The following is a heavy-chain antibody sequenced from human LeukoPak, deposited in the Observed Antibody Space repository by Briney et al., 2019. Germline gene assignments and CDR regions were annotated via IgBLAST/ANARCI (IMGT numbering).Heavy chain of an antibody. V-gene: IGHV3-11*04. J-gene: IGHJ4*02. D-gene: IGHD3-3*01. CDR2: ISSSGSTI. CDR3: ARASAYYDFWSGYYGTLFDY. Sequence: GSLRLSCAASGFTFSDYYMSWIRQAPGKGLEWVSYISSSGSTIYYADSVKGRFTISRDNAKNSLYLQMNSLRAEDTAVYYCARASAYYDFWSGYYGTLFDYWGQGTLVTVSS. CDR1: GFTFSDYY.